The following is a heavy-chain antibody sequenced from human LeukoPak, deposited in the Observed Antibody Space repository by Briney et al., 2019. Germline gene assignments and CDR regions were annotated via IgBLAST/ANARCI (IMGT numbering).Heavy chain of an antibody. CDR1: GFTFSNYW. D-gene: IGHD7-27*01. CDR2: IKQDGSEK. CDR3: ARDYVWGSSESDY. V-gene: IGHV3-7*01. J-gene: IGHJ4*02. Sequence: PGGSLRLSCAASGFTFSNYWMTWFRQTPGKGLEWVGNIKQDGSEKYYVDSEKGRFTISRDNAKNSLYLQMNSLRVEDTAIYYCARDYVWGSSESDYWGQGTLVTVSS.